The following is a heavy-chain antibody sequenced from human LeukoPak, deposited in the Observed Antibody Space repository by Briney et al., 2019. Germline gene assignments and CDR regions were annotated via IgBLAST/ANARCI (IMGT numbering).Heavy chain of an antibody. J-gene: IGHJ6*02. CDR2: MHYSGNT. CDR3: ASGPLAPVTVTTNVLYYYYGMDV. V-gene: IGHV4-39*01. CDR1: GGSISSSDYY. D-gene: IGHD4-17*01. Sequence: SETLSLTCTISGGSISSSDYYWGWIRQPPGKGLEWIGSMHYSGNTYYNPSLKSRVTISIDTSKNQFSLKLSSVTAADTAVYYCASGPLAPVTVTTNVLYYYYGMDVWGQGTTVTVSS.